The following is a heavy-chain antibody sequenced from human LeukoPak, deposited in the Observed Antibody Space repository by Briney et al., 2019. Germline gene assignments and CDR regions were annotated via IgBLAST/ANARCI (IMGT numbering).Heavy chain of an antibody. CDR3: AKGLGELFGGHDY. Sequence: GRSLRLSCAASGFTFSSYGMPWVRQAPGKGLEWVAVISYDGSNKYYADSVKGRFTISRDNSKNTLYLQMNSLRAEDTAVYYCAKGLGELFGGHDYWGQGTLVTVSS. CDR2: ISYDGSNK. J-gene: IGHJ4*02. D-gene: IGHD3-10*01. CDR1: GFTFSSYG. V-gene: IGHV3-30*18.